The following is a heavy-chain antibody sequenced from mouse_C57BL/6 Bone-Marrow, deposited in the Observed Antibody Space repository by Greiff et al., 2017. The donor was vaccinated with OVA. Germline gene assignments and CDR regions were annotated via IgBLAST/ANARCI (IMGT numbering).Heavy chain of an antibody. CDR1: GYTFTDYY. J-gene: IGHJ1*03. CDR3: ARGPYYCGSSWDWYFDV. D-gene: IGHD1-1*01. CDR2: INPNNGGT. Sequence: VQLQQSGPELVKPGASVKISCKASGYTFTDYYMNWVKQSHGKSLEWIGDINPNNGGTSYNQKFKGKATLTVDKSSSTAYMELRSLTSEDSAVYYCARGPYYCGSSWDWYFDVWGTGTTVTVSS. V-gene: IGHV1-26*01.